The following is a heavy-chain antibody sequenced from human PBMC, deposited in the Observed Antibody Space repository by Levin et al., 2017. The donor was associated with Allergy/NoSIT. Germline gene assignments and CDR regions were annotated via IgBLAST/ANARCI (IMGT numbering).Heavy chain of an antibody. J-gene: IGHJ6*02. CDR1: GFTFDDYA. V-gene: IGHV3-43D*04. CDR3: AKDRDDLYGMDV. CDR2: ISWAGTTT. Sequence: GGSLRLSCAASGFTFDDYAVHWVRQAPGKGLEWVSLISWAGTTTYYADSVKGRFTISRDNSKKSLYLQMNSLRAEDTALYYCAKDRDDLYGMDVWGQGTTVTVYS.